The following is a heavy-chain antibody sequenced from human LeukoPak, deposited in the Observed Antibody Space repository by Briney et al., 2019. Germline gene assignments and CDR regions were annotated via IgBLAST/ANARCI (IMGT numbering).Heavy chain of an antibody. Sequence: GGSLRLSCAASGFTFSSYGMHWVRQAPGKGLEWVAFIRYDGSNKYYADSVKGRFTISRDNSKNTLYLQMNSLRAEDTAVYYCARWLRDGHNYGEDYWGQGTLVTVSS. CDR3: ARWLRDGHNYGEDY. V-gene: IGHV3-30*02. CDR1: GFTFSSYG. CDR2: IRYDGSNK. D-gene: IGHD5-24*01. J-gene: IGHJ4*02.